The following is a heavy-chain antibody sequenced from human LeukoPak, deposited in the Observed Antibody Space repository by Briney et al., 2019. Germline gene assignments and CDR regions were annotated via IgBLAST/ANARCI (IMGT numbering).Heavy chain of an antibody. CDR2: IYASGNT. J-gene: IGHJ4*02. D-gene: IGHD6-13*01. CDR1: GGSISSGSYY. CDR3: ARGRGSSWYYFDS. V-gene: IGHV4-61*02. Sequence: SQTLSLTCTVSGGSISSGSYYWSWVRQPAGKGLEWIGRIYASGNTNYNPSLKGRVTMTVDTSKNQFSLNLSSVTAADTAVYYCARGRGSSWYYFDSWGQGTLVTVSS.